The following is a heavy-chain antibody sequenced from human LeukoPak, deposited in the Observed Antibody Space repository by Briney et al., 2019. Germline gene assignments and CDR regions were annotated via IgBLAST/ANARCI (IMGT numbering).Heavy chain of an antibody. CDR1: GFTFSTYA. Sequence: GRSLRLCCAASGFTFSTYATHWVRQAPGKGLEWVAVISHDGSNKYYADSVKGRFIISRDNSKNTLYLQMNSLRPEDTAVYYCARDRIVGATLYYYYGMDVWGQGTTVTVSS. J-gene: IGHJ6*02. CDR2: ISHDGSNK. D-gene: IGHD1-26*01. CDR3: ARDRIVGATLYYYYGMDV. V-gene: IGHV3-30-3*01.